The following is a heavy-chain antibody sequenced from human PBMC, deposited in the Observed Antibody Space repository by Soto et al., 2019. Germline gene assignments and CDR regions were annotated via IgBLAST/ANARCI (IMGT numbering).Heavy chain of an antibody. D-gene: IGHD2-15*01. J-gene: IGHJ4*02. CDR3: AREAIILIAAPQHYLVY. V-gene: IGHV3-66*01. CDR1: GVDVSDTD. Sequence: PGCSLRLGCAASGVDVSDTDVSWVLQAPGKGLEWVSVSYGGGHTNYADSVQGIFIVARDSPKNTVDLQMESLRAEDTAVYYCAREAIILIAAPQHYLVYRAQRTLVTVSS. CDR2: SYGGGHT.